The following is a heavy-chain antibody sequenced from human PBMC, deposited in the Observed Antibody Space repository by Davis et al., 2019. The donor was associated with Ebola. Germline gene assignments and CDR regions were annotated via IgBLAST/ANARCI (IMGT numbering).Heavy chain of an antibody. V-gene: IGHV4-39*01. J-gene: IGHJ4*02. D-gene: IGHD3-10*01. CDR2: IYYSGST. CDR1: GGSISSSSYY. CDR3: ARTIKGLLWFGESQGDY. Sequence: SETLSLTCTVSGGSISSSSYYWGWIRQPPGKGLEWIGSIYYSGSTYYNPSLKSRVTISVDTSKNQFSLKLSSVTAADTAVYYCARTIKGLLWFGESQGDYWGQGTLVTVSS.